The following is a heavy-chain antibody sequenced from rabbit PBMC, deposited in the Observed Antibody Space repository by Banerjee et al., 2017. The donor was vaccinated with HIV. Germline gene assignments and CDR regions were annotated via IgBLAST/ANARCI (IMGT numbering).Heavy chain of an antibody. D-gene: IGHD4-1*01. CDR2: IYAGSSGST. Sequence: QEQLVESGGGLVQPGGSLKLSCKAFGFDFSSSYWICWVRQAPGKGLEWIACIYAGSSGSTQYASWAKGRFTISKTSSTTVTLQMTSLTAADTATYFCARDLAGVIGWNFNLWGQGTLVTVS. J-gene: IGHJ4*01. CDR3: ARDLAGVIGWNFNL. CDR1: GFDFSSSYW. V-gene: IGHV1S45*01.